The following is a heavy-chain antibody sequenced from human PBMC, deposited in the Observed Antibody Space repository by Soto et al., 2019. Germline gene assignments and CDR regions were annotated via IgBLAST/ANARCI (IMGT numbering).Heavy chain of an antibody. J-gene: IGHJ6*02. CDR3: ARRIAAAGTYYYYGMDV. Sequence: EVQLLESGGGLVQPGGSLRLSCAASGFTFSSYAMSWVRQAPGKRLEWVSAISGSGGSTYYADSVKGRFTISRDNSKNTLYLQMNSLRAEDTAVYYCARRIAAAGTYYYYGMDVWGQGTTVTVSS. CDR1: GFTFSSYA. CDR2: ISGSGGST. D-gene: IGHD6-13*01. V-gene: IGHV3-23*01.